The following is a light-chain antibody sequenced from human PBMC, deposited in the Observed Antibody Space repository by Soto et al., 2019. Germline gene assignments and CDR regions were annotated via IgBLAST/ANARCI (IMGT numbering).Light chain of an antibody. CDR3: MQGRQWPYT. V-gene: IGKV2-30*01. CDR1: QSLVDSDGNTF. Sequence: DIVMTQSPFSLPVTLGQPASISCRSSQSLVDSDGNTFLNWFQQRPGQSPRRLIHKVSDRDSGGPDRFSGSGSVTDFTLRISRVEAEDVGVYYCMQGRQWPYTFGQGTKLEIK. CDR2: KVS. J-gene: IGKJ2*01.